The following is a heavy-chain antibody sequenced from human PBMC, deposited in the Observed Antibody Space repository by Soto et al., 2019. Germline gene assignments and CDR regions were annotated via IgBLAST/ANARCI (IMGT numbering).Heavy chain of an antibody. J-gene: IGHJ6*02. V-gene: IGHV4-31*03. Sequence: QVQLQESGPGLVKPSQTLSLTCTVSGGSISSGGYYWSWIRQHPEKGLEWIGYIYYSGSTYYNPSLKSRVTISVDTSKNQFSLKLSSVTAADTAVYYCARGAGYCSGGSCYGNYYYGMDVWGQGTTVTVSS. CDR1: GGSISSGGYY. D-gene: IGHD2-15*01. CDR2: IYYSGST. CDR3: ARGAGYCSGGSCYGNYYYGMDV.